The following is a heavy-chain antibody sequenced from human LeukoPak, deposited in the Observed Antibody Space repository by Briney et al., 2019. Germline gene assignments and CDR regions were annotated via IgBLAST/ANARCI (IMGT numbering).Heavy chain of an antibody. CDR2: IKGYNGDT. CDR1: GYTFTSYG. CDR3: AREGGIVGALDY. D-gene: IGHD1-26*01. Sequence: ASVKVSCKASGYTFTSYGFSWVRQAPGQGLEWMGWIKGYNGDTNYAQKFQGRVTMTTDTSTSTAYMELRSLRSDDTAVYYCAREGGIVGALDYWGQGTLVTVSS. J-gene: IGHJ4*02. V-gene: IGHV1-18*01.